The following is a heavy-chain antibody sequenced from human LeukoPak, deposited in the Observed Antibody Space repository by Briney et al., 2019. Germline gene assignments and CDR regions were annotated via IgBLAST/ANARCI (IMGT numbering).Heavy chain of an antibody. CDR1: GGSISSSSYY. CDR3: ARERGYYGSGTHLIWFDP. CDR2: IYYSGST. J-gene: IGHJ5*02. Sequence: SETPSLTCTVSGGSISSSSYYWSWIRQPPGKGLEWIGYIYYSGSTNYNPSLKSRVTISVDTSKNQFSLKLSSVTAADTAVYYCARERGYYGSGTHLIWFDPWGQGTLVTVSS. D-gene: IGHD3-10*01. V-gene: IGHV4-61*01.